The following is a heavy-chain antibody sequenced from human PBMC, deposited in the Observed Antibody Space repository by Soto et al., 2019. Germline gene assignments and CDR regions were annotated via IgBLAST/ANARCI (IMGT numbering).Heavy chain of an antibody. Sequence: HPGGSLRLSCAASGFTFTAYGMSWARQAPGKGLEWVSGIVADGSTTHYADSVKGRFTISRDDSKNTLYLQMNSLRAEDTAVYYCANGVLRPPTNWGQGTLVTVSS. D-gene: IGHD3-3*01. CDR2: IVADGSTT. V-gene: IGHV3-23*01. CDR1: GFTFTAYG. CDR3: ANGVLRPPTN. J-gene: IGHJ4*02.